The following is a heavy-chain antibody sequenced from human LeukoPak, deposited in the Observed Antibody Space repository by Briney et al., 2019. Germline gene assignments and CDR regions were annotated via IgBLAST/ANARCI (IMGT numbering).Heavy chain of an antibody. CDR2: ISGSGGTT. D-gene: IGHD2-21*02. V-gene: IGHV3-23*01. CDR3: AKDPHIVVVTAIIDY. Sequence: PGGSLRLSCAASRLTFSSYAMSWVRQAPGKGLEWVSAISGSGGTTYYADSVKGRFTISRDNSKNTLYLQMNSLRAEDTAVYYCAKDPHIVVVTAIIDYWGQGTLVTVSS. J-gene: IGHJ4*02. CDR1: RLTFSSYA.